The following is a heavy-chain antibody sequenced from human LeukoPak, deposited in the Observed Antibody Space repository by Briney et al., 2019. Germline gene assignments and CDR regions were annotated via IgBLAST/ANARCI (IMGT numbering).Heavy chain of an antibody. CDR3: ARDCSGGSCYSFYYYYYMDV. CDR1: GYTFTSYG. CDR2: ISAYNGNT. D-gene: IGHD2-15*01. J-gene: IGHJ6*03. V-gene: IGHV1-18*01. Sequence: ASVKVSCEASGYTFTSYGISWVRQAPGQGLEWMGWISAYNGNTNYAQKLQGRVTMTTDTSTSTAYMELRSLRSDDTAVYYCARDCSGGSCYSFYYYYYMDVWGKGTTVTVSS.